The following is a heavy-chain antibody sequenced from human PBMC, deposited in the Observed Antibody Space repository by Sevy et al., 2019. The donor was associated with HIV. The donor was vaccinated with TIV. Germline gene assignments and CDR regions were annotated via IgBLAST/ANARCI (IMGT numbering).Heavy chain of an antibody. V-gene: IGHV4-39*01. Sequence: SETLSLTCTVSGGSISSSRHYWGWIRQSPGKGLEWIGSRFYSGGAYYNPSLQSRVTMSVDTSNNQFSLNVNSVTAAETAVYYCARHPLGNWFDLWGQGILVTVSS. CDR2: RFYSGGA. CDR1: GGSISSSRHY. J-gene: IGHJ5*02. D-gene: IGHD3-16*01. CDR3: ARHPLGNWFDL.